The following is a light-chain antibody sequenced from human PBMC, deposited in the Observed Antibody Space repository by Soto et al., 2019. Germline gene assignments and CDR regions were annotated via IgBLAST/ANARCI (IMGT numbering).Light chain of an antibody. CDR3: MQSIQLPLT. Sequence: DIVLTQTPLSLSVTPGQPASISCKSSQSLLHSDRKTYLYWYLQRSGQPPQLLMYEVSNRFSGVPDRFSGSGSGTDFTLKISRVEAEDVGIYFCMQSIQLPLTFGQGTRLEIK. CDR2: EVS. V-gene: IGKV2D-29*01. CDR1: QSLLHSDRKTY. J-gene: IGKJ5*01.